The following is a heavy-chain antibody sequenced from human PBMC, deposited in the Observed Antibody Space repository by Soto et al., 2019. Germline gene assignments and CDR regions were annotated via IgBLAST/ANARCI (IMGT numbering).Heavy chain of an antibody. V-gene: IGHV1-46*01. J-gene: IGHJ4*02. CDR2: INTSGGST. CDR3: AKDTPPITIFAFDY. D-gene: IGHD3-3*01. Sequence: ASVTVSCKASGYTFTSYYMHWVRQALGQGLEWMGIINTSGGSTSYAQKFQGRVTMTRDTSTSTVYMELNSLRAEDTFVYYCAKDTPPITIFAFDYWGQGTLVTVSA. CDR1: GYTFTSYY.